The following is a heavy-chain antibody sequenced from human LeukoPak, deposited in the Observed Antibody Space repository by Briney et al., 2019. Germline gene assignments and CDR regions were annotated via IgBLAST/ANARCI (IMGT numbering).Heavy chain of an antibody. CDR3: ASTKPGIAVAGVFPRITYFDY. CDR1: GGSISSYY. CDR2: IYTSGST. Sequence: SETLSLTCTVSGGSISSYYWSWIRQPAGKGLEWIGRIYTSGSTNYNPSLKSRVTMSVDTSKNQFSLKLSSVTAAVTAVYYCASTKPGIAVAGVFPRITYFDYWGQGTLVTVSS. J-gene: IGHJ4*02. V-gene: IGHV4-4*07. D-gene: IGHD6-19*01.